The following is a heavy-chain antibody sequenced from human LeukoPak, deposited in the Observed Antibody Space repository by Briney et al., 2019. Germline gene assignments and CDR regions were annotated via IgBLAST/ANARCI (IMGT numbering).Heavy chain of an antibody. D-gene: IGHD3-16*01. CDR3: ARPVVLGAYLRGAYYFDS. CDR1: GFTFSNYG. CDR2: IWYDGSDK. J-gene: IGHJ4*02. V-gene: IGHV3-33*01. Sequence: GGSLTLSCAASGFTFSNYGMHWVRQAPGKGLQWVAVIWYDGSDKYHADSVKGRFTISRDNSKNTLYLQMNSLRVEDTAVYYCARPVVLGAYLRGAYYFDSWGQGTLVTVSS.